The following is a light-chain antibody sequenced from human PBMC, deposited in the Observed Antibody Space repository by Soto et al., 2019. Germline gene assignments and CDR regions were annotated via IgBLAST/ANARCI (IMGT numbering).Light chain of an antibody. CDR2: EVT. CDR1: SSDIGAHNF. J-gene: IGLJ2*01. CDR3: NSYTLSRTVV. V-gene: IGLV2-14*01. Sequence: QSALTQPASVSGSPGQSITLSCAGTSSDIGAHNFVSWYQHHPGKAPKLIIYEVTKWPSGVSTRFSGSKAGNKASLTISGLQAEDEADYYCNSYTLSRTVVFGGGTKVTVL.